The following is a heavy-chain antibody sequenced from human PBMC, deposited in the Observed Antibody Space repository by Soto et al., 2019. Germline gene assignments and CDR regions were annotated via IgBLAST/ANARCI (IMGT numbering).Heavy chain of an antibody. CDR1: GYTFINYY. Sequence: QAHLVQSGAEVREPGASVKVSCRTSGYTFINYYIHWVRQAPGHGLEWMAIINPRSGATNYEQKFQGRITLTMDTSTTTVYMDVSSLTSEDTAVYYCARDLAAGDRWGQGTLVTVSS. J-gene: IGHJ4*02. V-gene: IGHV1-46*01. CDR3: ARDLAAGDR. D-gene: IGHD2-21*01. CDR2: INPRSGAT.